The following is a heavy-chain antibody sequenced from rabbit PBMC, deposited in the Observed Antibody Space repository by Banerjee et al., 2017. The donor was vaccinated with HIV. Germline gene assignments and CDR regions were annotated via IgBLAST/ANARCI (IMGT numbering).Heavy chain of an antibody. D-gene: IGHD1-1*01. J-gene: IGHJ4*01. V-gene: IGHV1S40*01. CDR2: IFAGSSGST. CDR3: ARDSEYASSSGYYEYYFNS. Sequence: VKPGASLTLTCTASGIDFSSYYYMCWVRQAPGKGLEWIACIFAGSSGSTYYASWAKGRFTISKTSSTTVTLQMTSLTDADTATYFCARDSEYASSSGYYEYYFNSWGPGTLVTVS. CDR1: GIDFSSYYY.